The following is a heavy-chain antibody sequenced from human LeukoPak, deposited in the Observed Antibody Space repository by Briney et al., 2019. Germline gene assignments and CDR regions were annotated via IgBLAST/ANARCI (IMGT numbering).Heavy chain of an antibody. D-gene: IGHD5-18*01. Sequence: GGSLRLSCAASGFTFSDYYMSWIRQAPGKGLEWVSYISSSGSHTMYADSVKGRFTIFRDNSKNTLYLEMTSLRAEDTALYYCARDRGYTYGHPFDYWGQGTLVTVSA. CDR1: GFTFSDYY. CDR2: ISSSGSHT. V-gene: IGHV3-11*06. CDR3: ARDRGYTYGHPFDY. J-gene: IGHJ4*02.